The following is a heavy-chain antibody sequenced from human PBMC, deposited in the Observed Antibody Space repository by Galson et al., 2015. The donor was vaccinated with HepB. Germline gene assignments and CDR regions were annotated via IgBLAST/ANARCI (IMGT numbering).Heavy chain of an antibody. V-gene: IGHV1-18*01. J-gene: IGHJ4*02. CDR3: AGNYCSSTSCYNGEDDF. D-gene: IGHD2-2*02. Sequence: SVKVSCKASGYSFTSYGISWVRQAPGQGLEWMGWISPYSGNTDYAQNLQGRVTLTTDASTSTAYMELRSLRSDDTAIYYCAGNYCSSTSCYNGEDDFWGQGTLVTVSS. CDR2: ISPYSGNT. CDR1: GYSFTSYG.